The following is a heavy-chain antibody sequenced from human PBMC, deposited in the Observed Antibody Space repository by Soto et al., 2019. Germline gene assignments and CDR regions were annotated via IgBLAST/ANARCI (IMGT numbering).Heavy chain of an antibody. J-gene: IGHJ4*02. V-gene: IGHV3-7*01. D-gene: IGHD3-3*01. Sequence: GGTLRLSCAASGFTFSSYVMHWVRQAPGKGLEWVANIKQDGIDKYYVGSVKGRFTISRDNAKNSLYLQMNSLRAEHTAVYYCARDSEIVRYYDFWSRYTPGHIDYRGQATLVTVSS. CDR3: ARDSEIVRYYDFWSRYTPGHIDY. CDR2: IKQDGIDK. CDR1: GFTFSSYV.